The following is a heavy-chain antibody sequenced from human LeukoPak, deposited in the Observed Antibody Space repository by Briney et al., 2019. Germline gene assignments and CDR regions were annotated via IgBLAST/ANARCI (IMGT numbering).Heavy chain of an antibody. D-gene: IGHD5/OR15-5a*01. J-gene: IGHJ4*02. CDR3: ARRSNSVYVVDY. CDR1: GGSISSSSYY. CDR2: IYYSGST. Sequence: SETLSLTCTVSGGSISSSSYYWGWIRQPPGKGLEWIGSIYYSGSTYYNPSLKSRVTISVDTSKNQFSLKLSSVTAADTAVYYCARRSNSVYVVDYWGQGTLVTVSS. V-gene: IGHV4-39*07.